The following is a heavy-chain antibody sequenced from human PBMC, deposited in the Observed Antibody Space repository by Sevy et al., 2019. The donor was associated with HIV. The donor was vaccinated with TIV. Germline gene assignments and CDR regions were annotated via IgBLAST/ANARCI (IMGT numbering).Heavy chain of an antibody. D-gene: IGHD2-2*01. V-gene: IGHV1-2*02. CDR3: ARVGGCSSTSCYWYFDL. CDR1: GYTFTGYY. CDR2: INPISGGT. J-gene: IGHJ2*01. Sequence: ASVKVSCKASGYTFTGYYMHWVRQAPGQGLEWMGWINPISGGTNYAQTFQGRVTMTRDTSISTAYMELSRLRSDDTAVYYCARVGGCSSTSCYWYFDLWGRGALVTVSS.